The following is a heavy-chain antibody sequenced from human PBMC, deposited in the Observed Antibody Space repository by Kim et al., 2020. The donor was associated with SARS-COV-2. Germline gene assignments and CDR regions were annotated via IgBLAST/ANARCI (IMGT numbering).Heavy chain of an antibody. CDR1: GFTFNNYA. V-gene: IGHV3-23*01. CDR2: IGSGGFNS. Sequence: GGSLRLSCAASGFTFNNYAMSWVRQAPGKGLEWVSGIGSGGFNSYYADSVKGRFTTSRDNSKNTLYLQMNSLRAEDMAIYYCAKHGSGTQTYFCGFDVWGQGTTVSVSS. J-gene: IGHJ6*02. CDR3: AKHGSGTQTYFCGFDV.